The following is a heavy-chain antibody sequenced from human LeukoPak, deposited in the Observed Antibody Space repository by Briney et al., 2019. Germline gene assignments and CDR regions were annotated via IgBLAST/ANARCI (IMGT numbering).Heavy chain of an antibody. CDR3: ARIRLLRAGYYPDY. V-gene: IGHV2-70*11. CDR1: GFSLSTSGMC. D-gene: IGHD3-22*01. J-gene: IGHJ4*02. CDR2: IDWDDDK. Sequence: RESGPALVKPTQALTLTCTFSGFSLSTSGMCVSWIRQPPGKALEWLARIDWDDDKYYSTSLKTRLTISKDTSKNQVVLTMTNMDPVDTATYYCARIRLLRAGYYPDYWGQGTLVTVSP.